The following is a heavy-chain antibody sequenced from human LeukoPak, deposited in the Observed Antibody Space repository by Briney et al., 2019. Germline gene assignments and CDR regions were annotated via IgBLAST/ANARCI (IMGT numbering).Heavy chain of an antibody. D-gene: IGHD1-26*01. CDR1: GFTFSDYY. CDR2: ISSSGSTI. Sequence: GGSLRLSCAASGFTFSDYYMSWIRQAPGKGLEWVSYISSSGSTIYYADSVKGRFTIARDNAKNSLYLQMNSLRAEDTAVYYCARGLRREPWYFDLWGRGTLVTVSS. CDR3: ARGLRREPWYFDL. V-gene: IGHV3-11*01. J-gene: IGHJ2*01.